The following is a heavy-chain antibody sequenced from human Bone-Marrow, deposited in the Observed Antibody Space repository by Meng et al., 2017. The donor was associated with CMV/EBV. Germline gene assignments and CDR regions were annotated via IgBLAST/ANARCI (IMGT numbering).Heavy chain of an antibody. V-gene: IGHV3-73*01. Sequence: GESLKISCAASGFTFSGSAMHWVRQASGKGLEWVGRIRSKANSYATAYAASVKGRFTISRDDSKNTAYLQMNRLKTEDTAVYYCTRLYCTNGVCYDFFDFWGQGTLVTVSS. J-gene: IGHJ4*02. CDR3: TRLYCTNGVCYDFFDF. CDR2: IRSKANSYAT. CDR1: GFTFSGSA. D-gene: IGHD2-8*01.